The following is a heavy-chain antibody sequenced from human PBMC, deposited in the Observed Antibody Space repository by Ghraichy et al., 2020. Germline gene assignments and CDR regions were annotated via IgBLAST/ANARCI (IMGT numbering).Heavy chain of an antibody. CDR3: ARTVGDYGMDV. V-gene: IGHV1-69*04. D-gene: IGHD3-10*01. CDR2: IIPSLDIV. CDR1: GGTFSSSV. Sequence: SVKVSCKPSGGTFSSSVINWVRQAPGQGLEWMGRIIPSLDIVNYAQNFQGRVTITADKSTSTAYMELSSLRSEDSAIYYCARTVGDYGMDVWGQGTTVTVSS. J-gene: IGHJ6*02.